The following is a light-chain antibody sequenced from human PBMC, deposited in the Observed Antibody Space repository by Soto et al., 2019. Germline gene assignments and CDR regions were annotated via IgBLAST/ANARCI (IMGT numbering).Light chain of an antibody. Sequence: EIVLTQSPGTLSLSPGERATLSCRASQSVSSSYLAWYQQKPGQAPRLLIYGASSRAAGIPARFSGSGSATDFTLTISRLEPEDFAVYYCHQYGSSGTFGQGNKVEIK. CDR2: GAS. CDR3: HQYGSSGT. J-gene: IGKJ1*01. CDR1: QSVSSSY. V-gene: IGKV3-20*01.